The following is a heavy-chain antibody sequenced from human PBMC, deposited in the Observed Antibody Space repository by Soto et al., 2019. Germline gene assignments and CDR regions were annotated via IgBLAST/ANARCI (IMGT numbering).Heavy chain of an antibody. J-gene: IGHJ5*02. D-gene: IGHD2-2*03. V-gene: IGHV5-51*01. CDR1: GYTFTDYW. CDR2: IYPGDSDT. Sequence: GESLKISCKGSGYTFTDYWIGWVRQTSGKGLEYMGIIYPGDSDTKYNPSFQGQVTMSVDKSINTAYLQWRSLKASDTAIYYCVRHAFTMDRGPFDPWGQGTQVTVSS. CDR3: VRHAFTMDRGPFDP.